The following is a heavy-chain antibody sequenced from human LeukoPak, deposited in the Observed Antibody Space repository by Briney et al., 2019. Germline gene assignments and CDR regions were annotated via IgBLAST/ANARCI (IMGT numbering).Heavy chain of an antibody. CDR2: ISSSGRAI. Sequence: GGSLRLSCAASGFTFSDYYMSWIRQAPGKGLEWVSYISSSGRAIYYADSVKGRFAISRDNAKNSLSLQMNSLRAEDTAVYYCARTGTFSGTYKYFDPWGQGTLVTVSS. CDR3: ARTGTFSGTYKYFDP. J-gene: IGHJ5*02. CDR1: GFTFSDYY. V-gene: IGHV3-11*01. D-gene: IGHD1-26*01.